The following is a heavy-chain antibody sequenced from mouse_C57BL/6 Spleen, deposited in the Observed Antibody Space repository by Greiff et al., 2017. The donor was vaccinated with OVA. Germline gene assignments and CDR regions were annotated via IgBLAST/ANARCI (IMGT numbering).Heavy chain of an antibody. CDR1: GYTFTSYW. D-gene: IGHD1-1*02. J-gene: IGHJ2*01. CDR2: INPSNGGT. CDR3: ARWIITIDYFDY. Sequence: QVQLQQSGTELVKPGASVKLSCKASGYTFTSYWMHWVKQRPGQGLEWIGNINPSNGGTNYNEKFKSKATLTVDKSSSTAYMQLSSLTSEDSAVYYCARWIITIDYFDYWGQGTTLTVSS. V-gene: IGHV1-53*01.